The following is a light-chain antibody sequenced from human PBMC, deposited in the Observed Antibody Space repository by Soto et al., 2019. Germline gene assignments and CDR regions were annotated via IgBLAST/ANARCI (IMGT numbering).Light chain of an antibody. J-gene: IGKJ1*01. CDR2: APS. Sequence: DIQMTQSPSSLSASVGDRVTITCRASQGISSYLAWYQQRPGKVPKVLIYAPSTLHSGVPSRVSGSGSGTDFTLTISNVQPEDVATYYCQNYYNAPVTFGQGTNVEIK. V-gene: IGKV1-27*01. CDR3: QNYYNAPVT. CDR1: QGISSY.